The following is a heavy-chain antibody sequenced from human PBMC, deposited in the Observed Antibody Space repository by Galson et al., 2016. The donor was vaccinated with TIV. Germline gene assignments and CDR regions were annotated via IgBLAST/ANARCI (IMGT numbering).Heavy chain of an antibody. D-gene: IGHD2-15*01. CDR2: ITDDGSDT. CDR1: EINFSRFW. CDR3: ARERRYYGVDV. Sequence: SLRLSCAASEINFSRFWMHWVRQVPGKGLMWVSRITDDGSDTVYADSVRGRFTISRDNAMDTLYLQMDSLRAEDKGVYYCARERRYYGVDVWGQGTTVTVS. V-gene: IGHV3-74*01. J-gene: IGHJ6*02.